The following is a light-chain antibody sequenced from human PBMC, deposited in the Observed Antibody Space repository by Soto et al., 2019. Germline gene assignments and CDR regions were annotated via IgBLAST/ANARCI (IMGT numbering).Light chain of an antibody. J-gene: IGKJ5*01. V-gene: IGKV3-11*01. CDR2: DAS. Sequence: EVVLTQSPATLSLSPPASDTLXSLPSQTVRTFLLWFQQKPGQAPRLLIHDASNRAAGVPARFSGSGSGTDFTLTISSLEPEDFAVYYCQQRYNWPPITFGQGTRLEIK. CDR3: QQRYNWPPIT. CDR1: QTVRTF.